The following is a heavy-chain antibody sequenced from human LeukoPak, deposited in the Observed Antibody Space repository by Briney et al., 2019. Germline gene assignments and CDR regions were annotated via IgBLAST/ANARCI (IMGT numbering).Heavy chain of an antibody. CDR2: IYYSGST. V-gene: IGHV4-59*01. CDR1: GGSISTYY. J-gene: IGHJ4*02. D-gene: IGHD1-7*01. CDR3: AKGGKGFQLVLRFDS. Sequence: SETLSLSCTVSGGSISTYYWTWIRQPPGKGLEWIGYIYYSGSTNCNPSLKSRVTISVDTSKNQFSLKLTSLTAADTAVYYCAKGGKGFQLVLRFDSWGQGTLVSVSS.